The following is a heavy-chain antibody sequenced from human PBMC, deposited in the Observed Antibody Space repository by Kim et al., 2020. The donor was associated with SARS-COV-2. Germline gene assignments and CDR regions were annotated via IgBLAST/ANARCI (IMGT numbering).Heavy chain of an antibody. D-gene: IGHD6-6*01. CDR2: ISGSGSTT. CDR3: AKDLSAGSSSSYYGMDV. CDR1: GFTFSSYA. Sequence: GGSLRLSCAASGFTFSSYAMSWVRQAPGKGLEWVSTISGSGSTTKYADSVKGRFTISRDNSKNTLFLQMNSLRAEDTAVYYCAKDLSAGSSSSYYGMDVWGQETTVTVSS. V-gene: IGHV3-23*01. J-gene: IGHJ6*02.